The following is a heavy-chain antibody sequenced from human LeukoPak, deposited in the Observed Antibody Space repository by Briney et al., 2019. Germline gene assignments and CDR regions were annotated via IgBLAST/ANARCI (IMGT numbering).Heavy chain of an antibody. V-gene: IGHV1-2*02. Sequence: ASVKVSCKASGYTFTGYYMYWVRQAPGQGLEWMGWINPNNGGTNYAQKFQGRVTMTRDTSISTAYMELSRLTSDDTAVYYCARNFGDFWSGNDYNWFGPWGQGTLVTVSS. J-gene: IGHJ5*02. D-gene: IGHD3-3*01. CDR3: ARNFGDFWSGNDYNWFGP. CDR2: INPNNGGT. CDR1: GYTFTGYY.